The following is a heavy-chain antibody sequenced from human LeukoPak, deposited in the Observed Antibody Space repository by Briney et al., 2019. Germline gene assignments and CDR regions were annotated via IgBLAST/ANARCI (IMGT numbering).Heavy chain of an antibody. Sequence: ASVKVSCKASGYTFTGYYMHWVRQAPGQGLEWMGWINPNSGGTNYAQKFQGRVTMTRDTSISTAYMERRRLRSDDTAVYYCARLKGMATIDYWGQGTLVTVSS. D-gene: IGHD5-24*01. CDR2: INPNSGGT. CDR3: ARLKGMATIDY. J-gene: IGHJ4*02. V-gene: IGHV1-2*02. CDR1: GYTFTGYY.